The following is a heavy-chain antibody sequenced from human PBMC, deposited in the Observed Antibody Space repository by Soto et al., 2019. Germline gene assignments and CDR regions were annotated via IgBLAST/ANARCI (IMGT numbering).Heavy chain of an antibody. J-gene: IGHJ3*02. CDR2: ISGSGGST. Sequence: EVQLLESGGGLVQPGGSLRLSCAASGFTFSSYAMSWVRQAPGKGLEWVSAISGSGGSTYYADSVKGRFTISRDNSKNTLYLQMNSLRAEDTAVYYCAKEFQGRYCSGGSCCPGGWDAFDIWGQGTMVTVSS. D-gene: IGHD2-15*01. CDR1: GFTFSSYA. CDR3: AKEFQGRYCSGGSCCPGGWDAFDI. V-gene: IGHV3-23*01.